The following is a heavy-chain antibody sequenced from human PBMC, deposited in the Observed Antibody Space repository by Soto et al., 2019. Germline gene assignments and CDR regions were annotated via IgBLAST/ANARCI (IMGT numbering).Heavy chain of an antibody. D-gene: IGHD3-10*01. Sequence: QVHLVQTGAEVKKPGASVRVSCKASGYSFTGNSMHWVRQAPAQGREWMGWINPNNGGTNYAQRCRGWVTMTRDMSGSTAYMDLNRLKSDETAVYYGVIQRNGVDYCGQGTLVAVSS. V-gene: IGHV1-2*04. CDR1: GYSFTGNS. J-gene: IGHJ4*02. CDR3: VIQRNGVDY. CDR2: INPNNGGT.